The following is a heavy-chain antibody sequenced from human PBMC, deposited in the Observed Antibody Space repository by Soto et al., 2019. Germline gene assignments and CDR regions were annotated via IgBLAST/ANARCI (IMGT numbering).Heavy chain of an antibody. CDR3: AKEAGEH. CDR1: GGNFNTYA. J-gene: IGHJ1*01. CDR2: IIPMFDIK. Sequence: ASVKVSCKTSGGNFNTYALTWVRQAPGQGLEWIGGIIPMFDIKNVAQRFQGRVTLNADDSMTTAYMEMTSLRSDDTAVYYCAKEAGEHWGQGTLVTVSS. D-gene: IGHD3-10*01. V-gene: IGHV1-69*13.